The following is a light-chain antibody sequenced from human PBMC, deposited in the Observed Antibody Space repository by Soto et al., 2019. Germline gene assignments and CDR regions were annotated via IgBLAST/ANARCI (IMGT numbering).Light chain of an antibody. Sequence: QSALTQPASVSGSPGQSITISCTGTSSDVGSYNLVSWYQQYPGKAPKLMIYEGSKRPSGVSNRFSGSKSGNTASLTISGLQAEDEADYYCCSYAGSSTWVVFGGGTKLTVL. CDR1: SSDVGSYNL. V-gene: IGLV2-23*01. CDR3: CSYAGSSTWVV. CDR2: EGS. J-gene: IGLJ2*01.